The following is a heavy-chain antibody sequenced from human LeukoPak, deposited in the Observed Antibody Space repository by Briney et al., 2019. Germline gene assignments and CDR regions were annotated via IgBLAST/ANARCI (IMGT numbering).Heavy chain of an antibody. Sequence: GGSLRLSRTASGFIFSNYAMHWVRQAPGKGLEWVAVIWYDGSEKYYTDSVKGRFTISRDNSKNTLYLQMNSLRAEDTAVYYCARDTVQVWPLYYWGQGTLVTVSS. J-gene: IGHJ4*02. CDR2: IWYDGSEK. CDR3: ARDTVQVWPLYY. V-gene: IGHV3-33*01. CDR1: GFIFSNYA. D-gene: IGHD5-18*01.